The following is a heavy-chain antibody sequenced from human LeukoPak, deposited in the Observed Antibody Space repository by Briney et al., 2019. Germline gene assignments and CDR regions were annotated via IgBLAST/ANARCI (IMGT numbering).Heavy chain of an antibody. Sequence: PSETLSLTCSVSADTMSIYYWTWIRQPPGKGLEWIGYIYYSGSTNYNPSLKSRVTISQSTYKNQFSLKQNSVRGAGTAVYYCARQNSGARLNVWGQGTTVTVSS. J-gene: IGHJ6*02. CDR1: ADTMSIYY. CDR2: IYYSGST. CDR3: ARQNSGARLNV. D-gene: IGHD6-25*01. V-gene: IGHV4-59*08.